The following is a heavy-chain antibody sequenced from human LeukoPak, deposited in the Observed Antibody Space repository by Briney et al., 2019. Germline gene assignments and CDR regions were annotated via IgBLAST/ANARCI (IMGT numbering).Heavy chain of an antibody. Sequence: GGSLRLSCAASGFTFSSYGMHWVRQAPGKGLEWVAVISYDGSNKYYADSVKGRFTISRDNSKNTLYLQMNSPRAEDTAVYYCAKTPRDSYGYDYWGQGTLVTVSS. J-gene: IGHJ4*02. CDR3: AKTPRDSYGYDY. CDR1: GFTFSSYG. V-gene: IGHV3-30*18. D-gene: IGHD5-18*01. CDR2: ISYDGSNK.